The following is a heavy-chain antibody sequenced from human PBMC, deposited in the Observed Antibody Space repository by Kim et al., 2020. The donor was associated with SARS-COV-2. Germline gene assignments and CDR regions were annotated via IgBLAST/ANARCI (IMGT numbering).Heavy chain of an antibody. CDR2: ISGSGGST. CDR1: GFTFSSYA. Sequence: GGSLRLSCAASGFTFSSYAMSWVRQAPGKGLEWVSAISGSGGSTYYADSVKGRFTISRDNSKNTLYLQMNSLRAGDTAVYYCAKDLQIVGATTDDYWGQGTLVTVSS. D-gene: IGHD1-26*01. V-gene: IGHV3-23*01. J-gene: IGHJ4*02. CDR3: AKDLQIVGATTDDY.